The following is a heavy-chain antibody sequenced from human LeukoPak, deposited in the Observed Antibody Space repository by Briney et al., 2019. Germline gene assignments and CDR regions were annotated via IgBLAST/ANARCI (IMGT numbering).Heavy chain of an antibody. CDR3: ARDALLLRAFDI. CDR2: MNPNSGNT. D-gene: IGHD2-8*01. J-gene: IGHJ3*02. CDR1: GYTFTSYD. Sequence: ASVKVSCKASGYTFTSYDINWVRQATGQGLEWMGWMNPNSGNTGYAQKFQGRVTMTRNTSISTAYMELSSLRSDDTAVYYCARDALLLRAFDIWGQGTMVTVSS. V-gene: IGHV1-8*01.